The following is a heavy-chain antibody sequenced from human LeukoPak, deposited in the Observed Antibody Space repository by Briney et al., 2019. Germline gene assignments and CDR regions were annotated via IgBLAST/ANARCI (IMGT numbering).Heavy chain of an antibody. CDR1: GFTFSTYA. CDR3: AKDGGGWYTTGWYYFDY. CDR2: ISGGGVHT. J-gene: IGHJ4*02. D-gene: IGHD6-19*01. Sequence: GGSLRLSCAASGFTFSTYAMSWVRQAPGKGLEWVSSISGGGVHTYCADSVKGRFSISRDNSKNTLYLQMNSLRAEDTAVYYCAKDGGGWYTTGWYYFDYWGQGTLVTVSS. V-gene: IGHV3-23*01.